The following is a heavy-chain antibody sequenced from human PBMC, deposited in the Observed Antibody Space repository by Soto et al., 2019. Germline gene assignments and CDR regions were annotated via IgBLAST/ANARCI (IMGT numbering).Heavy chain of an antibody. D-gene: IGHD2-8*01. CDR2: VSANNGRT. J-gene: IGHJ6*02. Sequence: ASVKVSCKASGFTFSNYGLNWVRQAPGQGLEWMGWVSANNGRTNYAQNLQGRVSMTTDTSTSTAYMELRGLTFDDTAVYYCARDIESVTAKHFFYYYAMDVWGQGTTVTVSS. CDR1: GFTFSNYG. CDR3: ARDIESVTAKHFFYYYAMDV. V-gene: IGHV1-18*01.